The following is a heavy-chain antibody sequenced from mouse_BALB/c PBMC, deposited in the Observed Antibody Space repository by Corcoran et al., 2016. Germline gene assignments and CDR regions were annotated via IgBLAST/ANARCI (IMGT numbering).Heavy chain of an antibody. V-gene: IGHV1-34*02. CDR3: ARHYRYEAYAMDY. CDR1: GYSFTGYY. Sequence: EVQLQQSGPELVKPGASVKISCKASGYSFTGYYMHWVKRSHVKSLEWIGRIDPYNGATSYNQNFKDKASLTVDKSSSTAYMELHSLTSEDSAVYYCARHYRYEAYAMDYWGQGTSVTVSS. J-gene: IGHJ4*01. D-gene: IGHD2-14*01. CDR2: IDPYNGAT.